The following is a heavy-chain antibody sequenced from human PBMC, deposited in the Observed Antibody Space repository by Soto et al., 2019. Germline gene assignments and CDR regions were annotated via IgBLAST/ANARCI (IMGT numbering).Heavy chain of an antibody. Sequence: ASVKVSCKASGGTFSSYAISWVRQAPGQGLEWMGGIIPIFGTANYAQKFQGRVTITADESTSTAYMELSSLRSEDTAVYYCARAGGSYERDFDYWGQGTLVTVSS. D-gene: IGHD1-26*01. CDR2: IIPIFGTA. J-gene: IGHJ4*02. V-gene: IGHV1-69*13. CDR3: ARAGGSYERDFDY. CDR1: GGTFSSYA.